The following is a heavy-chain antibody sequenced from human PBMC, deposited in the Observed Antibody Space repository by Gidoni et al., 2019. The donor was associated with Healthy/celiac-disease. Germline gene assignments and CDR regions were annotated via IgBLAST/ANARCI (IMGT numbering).Heavy chain of an antibody. CDR3: AKGWGMVRGVAFDY. D-gene: IGHD3-10*01. Sequence: EVQLLESGGGLVQPGGSLRLSCSASGFPFSSYAMSWVGQAPGKGLEWVSAISGSGGSTYYADSVKGRFTISRDNSKNTLYLQMNSLRAEDTAVYYCAKGWGMVRGVAFDYWGQGTLVTVSS. J-gene: IGHJ4*02. CDR2: ISGSGGST. CDR1: GFPFSSYA. V-gene: IGHV3-23*01.